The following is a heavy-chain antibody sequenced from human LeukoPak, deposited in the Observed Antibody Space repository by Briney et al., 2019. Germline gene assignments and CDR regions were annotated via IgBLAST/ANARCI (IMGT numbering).Heavy chain of an antibody. CDR1: GYSFTSYW. V-gene: IGHV5-51*01. Sequence: GESLKISCKGSGYSFTSYWIGWVRQMPGKGLEWMGIIYPGDSDTRYSPSFQGQVTISADKSISTAYLQWSSLKASDTAMYYCAKQGDSSGWLYNWFDPWGQGTLVTVSS. CDR3: AKQGDSSGWLYNWFDP. CDR2: IYPGDSDT. D-gene: IGHD6-19*01. J-gene: IGHJ5*02.